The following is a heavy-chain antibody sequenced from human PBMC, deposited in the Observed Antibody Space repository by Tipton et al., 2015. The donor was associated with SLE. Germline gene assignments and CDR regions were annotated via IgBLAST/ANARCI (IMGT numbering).Heavy chain of an antibody. CDR2: IYISGSA. CDR1: GDSINSDTYY. V-gene: IGHV4-39*07. D-gene: IGHD3-3*01. J-gene: IGHJ5*02. Sequence: LRLSCTVSGDSINSDTYYWGWIRQSPGKGLEWIGSIYISGSAYYSPSLSSRITISLDISKNQFSLNLRSVTAADTAIYYCAKERPGSGLDPWGQGTLVTVSS. CDR3: AKERPGSGLDP.